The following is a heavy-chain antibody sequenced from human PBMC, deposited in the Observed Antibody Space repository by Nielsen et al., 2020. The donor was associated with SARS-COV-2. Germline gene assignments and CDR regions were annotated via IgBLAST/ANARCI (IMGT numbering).Heavy chain of an antibody. CDR3: TTQSTTIRDY. J-gene: IGHJ4*02. CDR1: GFTFSSYA. CDR2: IKSKTDGGTT. D-gene: IGHD2/OR15-2a*01. V-gene: IGHV3-15*01. Sequence: GESLKISCAASGFTFSSYAMHWVRQAPGKGLEWVGRIKSKTDGGTTDYAAPVKGRFTISRDDSKNTLYLQMNSLKTEDTAVYYCTTQSTTIRDYWGQGTLVTVSS.